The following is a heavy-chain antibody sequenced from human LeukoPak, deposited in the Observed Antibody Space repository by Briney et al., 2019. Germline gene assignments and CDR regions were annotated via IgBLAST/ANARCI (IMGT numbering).Heavy chain of an antibody. CDR1: GFTFSSYA. CDR2: ISGSGGST. J-gene: IGHJ6*02. V-gene: IGHV3-23*01. CDR3: AKDMVRGVPYYYYYYGMDV. Sequence: GGSLRLSCAASGFTFSSYAMSWVRQAPGKGLEWVSAISGSGGSTYYADSVKGRLTISRDNSKNTLYLQMNSLRAEDTAVYYCAKDMVRGVPYYYYYYGMDVWGQGTTVTVSS. D-gene: IGHD3-10*01.